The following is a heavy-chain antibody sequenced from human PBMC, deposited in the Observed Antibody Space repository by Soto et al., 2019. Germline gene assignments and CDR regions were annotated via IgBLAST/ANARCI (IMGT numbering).Heavy chain of an antibody. D-gene: IGHD6-13*01. J-gene: IGHJ6*02. CDR3: ARAEAYSSSWYAMDV. CDR2: ISGYNGDT. CDR1: GYTFSNYG. Sequence: VQLVQSGAEVRKPGASVKVSCKATGYTFSNYGFIWVRQAPGQGLEWMGWISGYNGDTNYAQSLHGRLTMITDTATGTVYMDLKTLRSDDTAVYYCARAEAYSSSWYAMDVWGQGTTVIVSS. V-gene: IGHV1-18*01.